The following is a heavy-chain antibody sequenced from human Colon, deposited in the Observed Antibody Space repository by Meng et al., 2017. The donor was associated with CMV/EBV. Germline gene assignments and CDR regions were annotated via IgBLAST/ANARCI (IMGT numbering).Heavy chain of an antibody. CDR3: ARLGYCTSSACKGYNYGMNV. V-gene: IGHV5-51*01. CDR2: IYPGDSDT. J-gene: IGHJ6*02. D-gene: IGHD2-8*02. Sequence: GESLKISCKVSGNSFTTYWIGWVRQMPGKGLEWMGVIYPGDSDTRYNPSFEGQVTFSVDKSISSAYLQFNGLRASDTAIYYCARLGYCTSSACKGYNYGMNVWGQGTTVTVSS. CDR1: GNSFTTYW.